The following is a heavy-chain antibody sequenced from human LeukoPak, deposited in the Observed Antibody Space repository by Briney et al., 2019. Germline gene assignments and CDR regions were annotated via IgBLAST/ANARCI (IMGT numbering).Heavy chain of an antibody. D-gene: IGHD3-16*02. CDR1: GFTFGDYA. CDR3: TRGLLGELSAHFDY. CDR2: IRSKAYGGTT. J-gene: IGHJ4*02. Sequence: GGSLRLSCTASGFTFGDYAMSWVRQAPGRGLEWVGFIRSKAYGGTTEYAASVKGRFTISRDDSNSIAYLQMNSLKTEDTAVYYCTRGLLGELSAHFDYWGQGTLVTVSS. V-gene: IGHV3-49*04.